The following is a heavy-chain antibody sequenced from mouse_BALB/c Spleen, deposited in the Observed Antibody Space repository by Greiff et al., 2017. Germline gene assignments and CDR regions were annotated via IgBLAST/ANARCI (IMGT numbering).Heavy chain of an antibody. Sequence: VQVVESGPGLVAPSQSLSITCTVSGFSLTGYGVNWVRQPPGKGLEWLGMIWGDGSTDYNSALKSRLSISKDNSKSQVFLKMNSLQTDDTARYYCARGEITTGGAMDYWGQGTSVTVSS. J-gene: IGHJ4*01. CDR3: ARGEITTGGAMDY. CDR2: IWGDGST. D-gene: IGHD2-4*01. CDR1: GFSLTGYG. V-gene: IGHV2-6-7*01.